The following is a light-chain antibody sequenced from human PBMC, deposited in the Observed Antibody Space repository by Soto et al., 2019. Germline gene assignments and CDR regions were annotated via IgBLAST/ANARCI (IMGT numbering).Light chain of an antibody. V-gene: IGKV3-11*01. Sequence: EVVLTQSPGSLSLSLGERAPLSCRASQSVISSSLAWYQQKPGQAPRLLIYDTSNRATGIPARFSGSGSGTDFTLTISSLEPEDFAVYYCHQRKSWPRTFGQGTKVDIK. CDR2: DTS. J-gene: IGKJ1*01. CDR1: QSVISSS. CDR3: HQRKSWPRT.